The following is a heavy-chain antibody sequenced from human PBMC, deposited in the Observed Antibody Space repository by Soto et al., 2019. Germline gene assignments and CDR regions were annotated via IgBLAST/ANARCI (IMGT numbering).Heavy chain of an antibody. CDR2: IRNKAISYST. CDR1: GFTFSDHY. V-gene: IGHV3-72*01. CDR3: TRVRIYADLSGRPFDI. J-gene: IGHJ3*02. D-gene: IGHD2-8*01. Sequence: EVQLVESGGGLVQPGGSLRLSCAASGFTFSDHYMDWVRQAPGKGLELVGRIRNKAISYSTQYAASVKGRVTISRDCSNTSLSLQLNSLNTEDTAVYYCTRVRIYADLSGRPFDIWGQGTVVNVPS.